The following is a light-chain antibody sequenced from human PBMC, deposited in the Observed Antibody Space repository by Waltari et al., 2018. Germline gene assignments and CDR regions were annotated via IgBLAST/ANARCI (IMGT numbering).Light chain of an antibody. CDR3: QSADSSGLVV. CDR2: IDT. CDR1: ALSKQY. Sequence: SYELTQPPSVSVSPGQTARITCSGDALSKQYVHWYQKKPGRAPVMVMYIDTERPSGILERFSGSSSGTTLTLTISGVQAEDEADYYCQSADSSGLVVFGGGTKLTVL. V-gene: IGLV3-25*03. J-gene: IGLJ2*01.